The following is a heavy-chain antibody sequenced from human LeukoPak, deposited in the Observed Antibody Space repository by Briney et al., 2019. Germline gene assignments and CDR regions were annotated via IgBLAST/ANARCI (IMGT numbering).Heavy chain of an antibody. CDR2: ISGTGGSI. Sequence: GGSLRLSCAAYGFTFSNYAMSWVRQAPGKGLEWVSGISGTGGSIHYADSVKGRFTISRGNSKNTLYLQMNSLKAEDTAVYYCGKEGGATGDDAFDIWGQGTMVTVSS. V-gene: IGHV3-23*01. CDR3: GKEGGATGDDAFDI. D-gene: IGHD1-26*01. CDR1: GFTFSNYA. J-gene: IGHJ3*02.